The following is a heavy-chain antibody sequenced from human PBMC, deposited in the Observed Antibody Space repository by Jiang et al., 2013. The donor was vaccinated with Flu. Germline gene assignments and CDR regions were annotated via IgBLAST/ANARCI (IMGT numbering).Heavy chain of an antibody. Sequence: LKPSETLSLTCTVSGGSIKISTYYWGWIRQSPGKGLEWIGSIYYSGRTYYNPSLKSRVKISIDTSKNQFSLKLSSVTAADTAVYSCARLMAEYSSGNYYYYGMDVWGQGTTVTVS. CDR2: IYYSGRT. V-gene: IGHV4-39*07. J-gene: IGHJ6*02. D-gene: IGHD6-19*01. CDR3: ARLMAEYSSGNYYYYGMDV. CDR1: GGSIKISTYY.